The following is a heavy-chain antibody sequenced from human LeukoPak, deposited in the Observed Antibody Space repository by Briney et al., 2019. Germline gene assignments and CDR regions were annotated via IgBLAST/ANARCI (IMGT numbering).Heavy chain of an antibody. CDR1: GGSISSYY. CDR2: MNYSGIT. CDR3: ATWSGGRQPFYY. J-gene: IGHJ4*02. V-gene: IGHV4-59*01. Sequence: PSETLSLTCTVSGGSISSYYWSWIRQPPGKGLEWIGYMNYSGITNHNPSLKSRVTIAVDTSKNQFSLRLSSVTAADSAVYYCATWSGGRQPFYYWGQGSLVTVSS. D-gene: IGHD2-15*01.